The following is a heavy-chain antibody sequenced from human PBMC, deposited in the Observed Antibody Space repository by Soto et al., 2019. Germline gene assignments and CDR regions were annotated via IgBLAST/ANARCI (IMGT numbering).Heavy chain of an antibody. D-gene: IGHD2-2*01. V-gene: IGHV3-21*01. J-gene: IGHJ4*02. CDR3: ARDTTYCSSLSCYWGYFDV. CDR1: GFTFSSYS. CDR2: ISSSSSYI. Sequence: GGSLRLSCAASGFTFSSYSMNWVRQAPGKGLEWVSSISSSSSYIYYADSVKGRFNISRDNAKNSLYLQMNSLRAEDTAVYYCARDTTYCSSLSCYWGYFDVWGQGTRVTVSS.